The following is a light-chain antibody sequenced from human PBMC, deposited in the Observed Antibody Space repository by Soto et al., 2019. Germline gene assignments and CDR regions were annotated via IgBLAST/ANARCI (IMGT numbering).Light chain of an antibody. CDR1: QSISSY. CDR3: QQSYSIFWT. V-gene: IGKV1-39*01. Sequence: DIQMTQSPSSLSASVGDRVTITCRASQSISSYLNWYQQKPGKAPKLLIYAASSLQSGVPSRFSGSGSGTDFTLTISSLQPEDFATYYCQQSYSIFWTFGQGTKVEIK. J-gene: IGKJ1*01. CDR2: AAS.